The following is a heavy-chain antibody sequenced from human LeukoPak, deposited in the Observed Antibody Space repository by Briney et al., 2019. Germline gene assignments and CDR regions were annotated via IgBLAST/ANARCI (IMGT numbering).Heavy chain of an antibody. CDR2: ISGSGGST. CDR1: GFTFSSYA. D-gene: IGHD6-13*01. J-gene: IGHJ4*02. CDR3: ANLPGHSSSWYPFDY. Sequence: GGSLRLSCAASGFTFSSYAMSWVRQAPGKGLEWVSAISGSGGSTYYADSVKGRFTISRDNSKNTLYLQMNSLRAEDTAVYYCANLPGHSSSWYPFDYWGQGTLVTVSS. V-gene: IGHV3-23*01.